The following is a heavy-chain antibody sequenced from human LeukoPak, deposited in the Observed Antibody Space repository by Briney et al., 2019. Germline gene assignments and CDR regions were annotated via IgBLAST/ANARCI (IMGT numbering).Heavy chain of an antibody. CDR1: GGSISSSNYY. CDR2: INHSGST. Sequence: KASETLSLTCTVSGGSISSSNYYWSWIRQPPGKGLEWIGEINHSGSTNYNPSLKSRVTISVDTSKNQFSLKLSSVTAADTAVYYCARFVVVPAAKTYYFDYWGQGTLVTVSS. V-gene: IGHV4-39*07. CDR3: ARFVVVPAAKTYYFDY. J-gene: IGHJ4*02. D-gene: IGHD2-2*01.